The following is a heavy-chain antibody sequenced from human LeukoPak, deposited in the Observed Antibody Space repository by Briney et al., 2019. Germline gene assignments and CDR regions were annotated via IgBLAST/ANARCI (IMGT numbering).Heavy chain of an antibody. Sequence: SVKVSCKASGGTFSSYAISWVRQAPGQGLEWMGGIIPIFGTANYAQKFQGRVTITTDESTSTAYMELSSLGSEDTAVYYCARVPPYSSSWLPLGAFDIWGQGTMVTVSS. CDR3: ARVPPYSSSWLPLGAFDI. CDR1: GGTFSSYA. D-gene: IGHD6-13*01. J-gene: IGHJ3*02. V-gene: IGHV1-69*05. CDR2: IIPIFGTA.